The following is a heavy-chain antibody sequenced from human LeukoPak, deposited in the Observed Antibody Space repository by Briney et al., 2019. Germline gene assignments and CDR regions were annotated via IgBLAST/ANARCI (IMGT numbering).Heavy chain of an antibody. D-gene: IGHD3-9*01. Sequence: ASVTVSCKASGYTFTGYYMHWVRQAPGQGLEWMGWINPNSGGTNYAQKFQGRVTMTRNTSINTAYMELSRLRSADTAVYYCARSPHILTGENFDYWGQGTLLTVSS. CDR2: INPNSGGT. V-gene: IGHV1-2*02. J-gene: IGHJ4*02. CDR3: ARSPHILTGENFDY. CDR1: GYTFTGYY.